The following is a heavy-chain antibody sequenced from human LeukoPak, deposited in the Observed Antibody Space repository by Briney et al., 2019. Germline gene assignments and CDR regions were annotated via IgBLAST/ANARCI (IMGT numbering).Heavy chain of an antibody. J-gene: IGHJ2*01. V-gene: IGHV3-7*02. D-gene: IGHD2/OR15-2a*01. CDR1: GFTFSSYW. CDR2: VIEAGSEK. Sequence: GGSLRLSCAASGFTFSSYWMSWVRQAPGQGLEWVANVIEAGSEKNYVDSVKGRFTISRDNIRNLLYLQMNYLIVEDTAVYYCATEYCTDTGNFDLWGRGALVSVST. CDR3: ATEYCTDTGNFDL.